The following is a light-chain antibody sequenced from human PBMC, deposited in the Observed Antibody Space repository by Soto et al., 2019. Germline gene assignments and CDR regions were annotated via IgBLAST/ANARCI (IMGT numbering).Light chain of an antibody. CDR1: QSLLYSNEYNF. Sequence: DVVMTQSPLSLPVTPGEPASISCRSSQSLLYSNEYNFLDWYLQKPGQSPQLLIYLGSNRASGAPDRFSGSGSGTDFTLTISRLEPEDFAVYYCQQYGSSWTFGQGTKVDIK. CDR2: LGS. CDR3: QQYGSSWT. J-gene: IGKJ1*01. V-gene: IGKV2-28*01.